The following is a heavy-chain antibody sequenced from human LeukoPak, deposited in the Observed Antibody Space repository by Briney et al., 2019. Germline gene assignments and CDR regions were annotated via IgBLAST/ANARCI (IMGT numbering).Heavy chain of an antibody. CDR3: AKEFTRGATPLDY. Sequence: GGSLILSCAASGFTFSDYAMSWVRQAPGKGLEWVSGISGSGRNTAYADSVKGRFTISRDNSKNTLYLQMNSLRADDTALYYCAKEFTRGATPLDYWGQGTLVTVST. CDR2: ISGSGRNT. V-gene: IGHV3-23*01. D-gene: IGHD3-10*01. CDR1: GFTFSDYA. J-gene: IGHJ4*02.